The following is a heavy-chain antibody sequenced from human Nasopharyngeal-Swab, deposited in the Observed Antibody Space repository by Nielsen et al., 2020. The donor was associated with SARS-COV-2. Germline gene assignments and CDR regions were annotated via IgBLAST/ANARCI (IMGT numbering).Heavy chain of an antibody. V-gene: IGHV4-39*07. CDR2: IYHSGST. Sequence: WIRQPPGKGLEWIGSIYHSGSTYYNPSLKSRVTISVDTSKNQFSLKLSSVTAADTAVYYCARDYYDSSGYPNRGYMDVWGKGTTVTVSS. CDR3: ARDYYDSSGYPNRGYMDV. D-gene: IGHD3-22*01. J-gene: IGHJ6*03.